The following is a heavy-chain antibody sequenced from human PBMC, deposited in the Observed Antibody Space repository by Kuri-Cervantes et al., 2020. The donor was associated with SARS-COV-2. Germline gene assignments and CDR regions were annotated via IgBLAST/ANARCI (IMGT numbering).Heavy chain of an antibody. CDR3: AKDPAYRGAYDLGKLDY. J-gene: IGHJ4*02. CDR1: GLTFTSYG. D-gene: IGHD5-12*01. CDR2: VRYEGGMT. V-gene: IGHV3-30*02. Sequence: GGFLRFSVAPSGLTFTSYGMHWVGKAPGKGLEWVAFVRYEGGMTHTADSVKGRFAISRDSSKDTLYLEMNSLRVEETAVYYCAKDPAYRGAYDLGKLDYWGQGTLVTVSS.